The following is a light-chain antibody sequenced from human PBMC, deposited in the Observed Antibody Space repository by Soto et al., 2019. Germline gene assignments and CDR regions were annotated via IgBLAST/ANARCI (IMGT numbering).Light chain of an antibody. CDR2: EVS. CDR3: SSYTSSSTPLYV. V-gene: IGLV2-14*01. J-gene: IGLJ1*01. CDR1: SSDVGGYNY. Sequence: QSVLTQPASVSGSPGQSITISCTGTSSDVGGYNYVSWYQQHPGKAPKLMIYEVSNRPSGVSNRFSGSKSGNTASLTISGLQAADEADYYSSSYTSSSTPLYVFGTGTKVTVL.